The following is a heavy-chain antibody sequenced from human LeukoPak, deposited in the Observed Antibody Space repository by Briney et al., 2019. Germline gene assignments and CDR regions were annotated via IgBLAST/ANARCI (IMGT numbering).Heavy chain of an antibody. CDR1: GFTFSSYE. J-gene: IGHJ4*02. CDR2: ISSSGSTI. D-gene: IGHD3-16*01. V-gene: IGHV3-48*03. Sequence: GGSLRLSCAASGFTFSSYEMNWVRQAPGKGLEWVSYISSSGSTIYYADSVKGRFTIPRHHAKNSLYLQMNSLRAEDTAVYYCARRAGAYTHPYDYWGQGTLVTVSS. CDR3: ARRAGAYTHPYDY.